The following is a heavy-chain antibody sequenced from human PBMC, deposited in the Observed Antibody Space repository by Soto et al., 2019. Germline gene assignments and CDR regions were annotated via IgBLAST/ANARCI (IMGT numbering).Heavy chain of an antibody. Sequence: PSETLSLTCTVSGGFISSYYWSWIRQPPGKGLEWIGYIYYSGSTNYNPSLKSRVTISVDTSKNQFSLKLSSVTTADTAGYDCARHPPYCSGGSCNHQPWGQGTLVTVSS. D-gene: IGHD2-15*01. J-gene: IGHJ5*02. CDR2: IYYSGST. V-gene: IGHV4-59*08. CDR1: GGFISSYY. CDR3: ARHPPYCSGGSCNHQP.